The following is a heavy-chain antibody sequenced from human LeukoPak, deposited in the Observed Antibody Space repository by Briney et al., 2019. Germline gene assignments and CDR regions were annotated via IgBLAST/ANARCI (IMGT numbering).Heavy chain of an antibody. CDR1: GFTFSSSC. V-gene: IGHV3-21*01. CDR3: ARGPGIAAAGLASDAFDI. J-gene: IGHJ3*02. CDR2: ISSSSSYI. Sequence: GGSLRLSCAASGFTFSSSCMNCVRQAPGKGLEWVSSISSSSSYIYYADSVKGRFTISRDNAKNSLYLQMNSLRAEDTAVYYCARGPGIAAAGLASDAFDIWGQGTMVTVSS. D-gene: IGHD6-13*01.